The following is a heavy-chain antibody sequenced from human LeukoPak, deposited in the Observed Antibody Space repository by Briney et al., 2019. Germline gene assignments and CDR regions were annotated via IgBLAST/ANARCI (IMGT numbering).Heavy chain of an antibody. CDR1: GFTFSSYS. D-gene: IGHD2-15*01. J-gene: IGHJ4*02. Sequence: GRSLRLSCAASGFTFSSYSMNWVRQAPGKGLEWVSSISSSSSYIYYADSVKGRFTISRDNAKNSLYLQMNSLRAEDTAVYYCARGEEVVAAPDYWGQGTLVTVSS. CDR2: ISSSSSYI. V-gene: IGHV3-21*01. CDR3: ARGEEVVAAPDY.